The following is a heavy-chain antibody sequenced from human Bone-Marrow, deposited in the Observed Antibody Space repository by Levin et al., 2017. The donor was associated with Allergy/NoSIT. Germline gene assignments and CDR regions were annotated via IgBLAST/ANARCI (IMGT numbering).Heavy chain of an antibody. J-gene: IGHJ6*02. V-gene: IGHV3-30-3*01. CDR1: GFTFTTYS. CDR3: ARGGRSGYYYGLDV. D-gene: IGHD3-3*01. Sequence: GGSLRLSCAASGFTFTTYSLHWVRQAPGKGLDWVAAISYDGSNQYYAESVKGRFNISRDNSKNTLYLQMNSLRPEDTAVYYCARGGRSGYYYGLDVWGQGTTVIVSS. CDR2: ISYDGSNQ.